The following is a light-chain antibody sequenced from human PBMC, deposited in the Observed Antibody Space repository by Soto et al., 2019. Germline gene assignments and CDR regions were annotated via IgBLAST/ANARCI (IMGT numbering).Light chain of an antibody. CDR1: SSDVGGYDY. V-gene: IGLV2-14*01. CDR2: EVS. Sequence: QSALTQPASVSGSPGQSITISCTGTSSDVGGYDYVSWYQQHPGKVPKLIIYEVSNRPSGVSNRFSGSKSGNTASLTISGLQAEDEADYFCSSYTGTSTLYVFGTGTKLTVL. J-gene: IGLJ1*01. CDR3: SSYTGTSTLYV.